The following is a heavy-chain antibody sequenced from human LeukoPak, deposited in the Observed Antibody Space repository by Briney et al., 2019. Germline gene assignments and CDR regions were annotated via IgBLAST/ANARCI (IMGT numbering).Heavy chain of an antibody. CDR1: GYTFTGYY. CDR2: INPNSSGT. D-gene: IGHD3-22*01. Sequence: ASVKVSCKASGYTFTGYYMHWVRQAPGQGLEWMGRINPNSSGTNYAQKFQGRVTMTRDTSISTAYMELSRLRSDDTAVYYCARVPPTYYYDSSGYPIDYWGQGTLVTVSS. CDR3: ARVPPTYYYDSSGYPIDY. J-gene: IGHJ4*02. V-gene: IGHV1-2*06.